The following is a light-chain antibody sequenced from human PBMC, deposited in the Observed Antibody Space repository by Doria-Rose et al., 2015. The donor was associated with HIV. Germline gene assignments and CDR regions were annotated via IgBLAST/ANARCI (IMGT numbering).Light chain of an antibody. V-gene: IGKV3-20*01. CDR2: GVS. CDR3: HQYGTSWT. Sequence: EIVLTQSPGTLSLSPGERATLSCRASQSFSSTYLAWYQQKPGQAPSLLIYGVSTRATGISDRFSASGSGTDFTLTINRLEPEDFALYYCHQYGTSWTFGQGTKVEI. J-gene: IGKJ1*01. CDR1: QSFSSTY.